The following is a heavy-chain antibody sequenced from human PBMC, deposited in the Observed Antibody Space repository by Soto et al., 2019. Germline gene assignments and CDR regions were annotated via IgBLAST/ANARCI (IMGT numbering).Heavy chain of an antibody. CDR3: AKGGKTFTSAEYFHH. CDR1: GFTFSDYG. J-gene: IGHJ1*01. Sequence: PGGSLRLSCAASGFTFSDYGMHWVRQAPGKGLEWVAVISSDGNNIYYVDSVKGRFTMSRDNSRDTLFLQMNSLRVEDAAVYYCAKGGKTFTSAEYFHHWGQGTLVTVSS. CDR2: ISSDGNNI. V-gene: IGHV3-30*18. D-gene: IGHD3-10*01.